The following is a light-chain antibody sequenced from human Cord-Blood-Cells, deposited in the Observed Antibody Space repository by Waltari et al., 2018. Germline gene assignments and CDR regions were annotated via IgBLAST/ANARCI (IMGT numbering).Light chain of an antibody. J-gene: IGLJ1*01. CDR2: DVS. Sequence: QSAMTQPRSVSGSPAQSVTIPCTVTSSDVGGYNTVSWYQQHPGKAPKLMIYDVSKRPSGVPDRFSGSKSGNTASLTISGLQAEDEADYYCCSYAGSRYVFGTGTKVTVL. V-gene: IGLV2-11*01. CDR1: SSDVGGYNT. CDR3: CSYAGSRYV.